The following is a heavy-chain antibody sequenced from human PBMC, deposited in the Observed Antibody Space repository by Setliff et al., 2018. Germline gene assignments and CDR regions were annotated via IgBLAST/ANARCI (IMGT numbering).Heavy chain of an antibody. CDR1: GDSISNDYW. D-gene: IGHD1-1*01. Sequence: ASETLSLTCAVSGDSISNDYWWSWVRQPPERELEWIGAINQSGTTNYNPPLKGRATISVDNSKNQFSLNLNSVTVADTAVYFCARGVRTGHLDSWGQGTLVTVS. CDR3: ARGVRTGHLDS. J-gene: IGHJ4*02. V-gene: IGHV4-4*02. CDR2: INQSGTT.